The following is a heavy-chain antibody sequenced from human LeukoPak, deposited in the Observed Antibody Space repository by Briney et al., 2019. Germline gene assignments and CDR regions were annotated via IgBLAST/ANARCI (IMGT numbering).Heavy chain of an antibody. D-gene: IGHD3-10*01. V-gene: IGHV4-61*01. J-gene: IGHJ3*02. CDR1: GDSVSNGHYY. CDR2: IYHSGST. Sequence: SETLSLTCTVSGDSVSNGHYYWSWIRQPPGKGLEWIGEIYHSGSTNYNPSLKSRVTISVDKSKNQFSLKLSSVTAADTAVYYCARILTGDAFDIWGQGTMVTVSS. CDR3: ARILTGDAFDI.